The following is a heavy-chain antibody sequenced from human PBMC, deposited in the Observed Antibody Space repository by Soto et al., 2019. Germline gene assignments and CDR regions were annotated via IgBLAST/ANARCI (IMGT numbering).Heavy chain of an antibody. V-gene: IGHV1-69*01. D-gene: IGHD6-13*01. CDR2: IIPIFGTP. CDR1: GGTFSSYA. CDR3: ARPAPLYSGSWPYSPDY. J-gene: IGHJ4*02. Sequence: QVQLVQSGAEVKKPGSSVKVSCTASGGTFSSYAMSWVRQAPGQGFEWMGGIIPIFGTPNYAQKFQDRVTITGDESTTAIYMELSSLRSDDTAFYYCARPAPLYSGSWPYSPDYWGQGTLVTVSS.